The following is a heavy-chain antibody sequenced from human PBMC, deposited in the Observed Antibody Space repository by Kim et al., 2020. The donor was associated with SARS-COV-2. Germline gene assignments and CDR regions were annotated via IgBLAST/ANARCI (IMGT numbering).Heavy chain of an antibody. CDR1: GDSISSYY. J-gene: IGHJ6*02. D-gene: IGHD2-21*02. CDR3: ARVGAVSPINYYYYGMDV. CDR2: VYYSGST. Sequence: SETRSLTCTVSGDSISSYYWSWIRQPPGKGLEWIGYVYYSGSTEYNPSLKSRVTISLDSSNSQFTRSLSSVTAADTATYYCARVGAVSPINYYYYGMDVWGQGTTVTVSS. V-gene: IGHV4-59*01.